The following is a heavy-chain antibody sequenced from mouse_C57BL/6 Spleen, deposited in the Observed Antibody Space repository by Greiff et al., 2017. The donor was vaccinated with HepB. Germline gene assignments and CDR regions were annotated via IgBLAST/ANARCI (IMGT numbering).Heavy chain of an antibody. V-gene: IGHV1-26*01. CDR2: INPNNGGT. J-gene: IGHJ3*01. D-gene: IGHD2-4*01. CDR1: GYTFTDYY. Sequence: EVQLQQSGPELVKPGASVKISCKASGYTFTDYYMNWVKQSHGKSLEWIGDINPNNGGTSYNQKFKGKATLTVDKSSSTAYMELRSLTSEDSAVYYCARSDDDYDGFAYWGQGTLVTVSA. CDR3: ARSDDDYDGFAY.